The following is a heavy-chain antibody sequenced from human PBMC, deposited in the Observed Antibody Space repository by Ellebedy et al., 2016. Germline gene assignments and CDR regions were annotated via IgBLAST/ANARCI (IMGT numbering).Heavy chain of an antibody. V-gene: IGHV4-59*08. J-gene: IGHJ4*02. CDR2: IYYSGST. D-gene: IGHD3-10*01. CDR1: GGSISSYY. Sequence: SETLSLTCTVSGGSISSYYWSWIRQPPGKGLEWIGYIYYSGSTNYNPSLKSRVTISVDTSKNQFSLKLSSVTAADTAVYYCARLGIRSVAVDYWGQGTLVTVSS. CDR3: ARLGIRSVAVDY.